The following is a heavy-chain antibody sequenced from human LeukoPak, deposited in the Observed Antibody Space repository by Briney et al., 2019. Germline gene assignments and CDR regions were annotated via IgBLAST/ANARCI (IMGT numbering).Heavy chain of an antibody. D-gene: IGHD2-2*01. Sequence: PGGSLRLSCAASGFTFSSYWMSWLRQAPGKGLEWVANIKQDGSAKYYVDSVKGRFTISRDNAKNSLYLQMDSLRVEDTATYYCARWRGSTSERSDYWGQGTLVTVSS. J-gene: IGHJ4*02. CDR2: IKQDGSAK. V-gene: IGHV3-7*01. CDR1: GFTFSSYW. CDR3: ARWRGSTSERSDY.